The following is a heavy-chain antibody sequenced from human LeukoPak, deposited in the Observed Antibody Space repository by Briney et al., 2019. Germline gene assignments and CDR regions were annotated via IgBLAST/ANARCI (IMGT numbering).Heavy chain of an antibody. CDR1: GGSISSSSYY. Sequence: SQTLSLTCTVSGGSISSSSYYWGWIRQPPGKGLEWIGSIYYSGSTYYNPSLKSRVTISVDTSKNQFSLKLSSVTAADTAVYYCARGSGGNAFDIWGQGTMVTVSS. CDR2: IYYSGST. D-gene: IGHD3-10*01. CDR3: ARGSGGNAFDI. V-gene: IGHV4-39*07. J-gene: IGHJ3*02.